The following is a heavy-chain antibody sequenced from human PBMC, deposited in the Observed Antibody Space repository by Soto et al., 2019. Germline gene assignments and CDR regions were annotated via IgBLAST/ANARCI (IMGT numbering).Heavy chain of an antibody. Sequence: GTSVKVSCKASGYTFTSRYMHWVRQAPGQGLEWMGIINPSDGSTTYAQKFQGRVSMTADKSTSTAYMELRGLRSDDTAMYFCAASYGSGYRAFDYWGQGALVTVSS. CDR3: AASYGSGYRAFDY. J-gene: IGHJ4*02. CDR1: GYTFTSRY. V-gene: IGHV1-46*01. D-gene: IGHD3-10*01. CDR2: INPSDGST.